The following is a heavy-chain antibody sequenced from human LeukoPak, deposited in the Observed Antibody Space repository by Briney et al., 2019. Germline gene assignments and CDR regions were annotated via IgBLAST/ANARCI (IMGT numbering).Heavy chain of an antibody. Sequence: GGSLRLSCAASGFTFSNAWMSWVRQAPGKGLEWVGRIKIKTDGGTTDYSAQVKGRFTISRDDSNNTLYLQMHSLKTEDTAVYYCTTDRGSRYGIVAFWGQGTLVTVSS. J-gene: IGHJ4*02. CDR2: IKIKTDGGTT. CDR3: TTDRGSRYGIVAF. V-gene: IGHV3-15*01. CDR1: GFTFSNAW. D-gene: IGHD3-22*01.